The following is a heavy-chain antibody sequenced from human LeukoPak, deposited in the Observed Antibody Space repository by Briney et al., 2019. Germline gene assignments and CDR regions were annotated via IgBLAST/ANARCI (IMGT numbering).Heavy chain of an antibody. D-gene: IGHD4-17*01. CDR1: GGSFRGYY. V-gene: IGHV4-34*01. J-gene: IGHJ4*02. CDR2: INHSGST. CDR3: ARGRYGDYERYFDY. Sequence: SETLSLTCAVYGGSFRGYYWSWIRQPPRRGLEWIGEINHSGSTNYNPSLESRVTISVDTSKNQFSLKLSSVTAADTAVYSCARGRYGDYERYFDYWAREPWSPSPQ.